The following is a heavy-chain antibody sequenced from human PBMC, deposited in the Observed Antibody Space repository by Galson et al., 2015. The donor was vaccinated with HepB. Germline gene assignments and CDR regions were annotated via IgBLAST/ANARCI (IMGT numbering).Heavy chain of an antibody. J-gene: IGHJ4*02. CDR1: GFTFSRYD. CDR3: ARGDLVWGYFDY. D-gene: IGHD1-26*01. Sequence: SLRLSCAASGFTFSRYDMHWVRQATGKGLEWVSTIGTAGDPYYPGSVKGRFTISREDAKNSLYLQMNSLRAGDTAVYYCARGDLVWGYFDYWGQGTLVTVSA. V-gene: IGHV3-13*05. CDR2: IGTAGDP.